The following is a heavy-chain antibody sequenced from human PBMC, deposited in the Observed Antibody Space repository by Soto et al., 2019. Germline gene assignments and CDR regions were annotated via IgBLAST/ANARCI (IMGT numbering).Heavy chain of an antibody. V-gene: IGHV4-30-4*01. Sequence: PSETLSLTCTVSGGSISSGDYYWSWIRQPPGKGLEWIGYIYYSGSTYYNPSLKSRVTISVDTSKNQFSLKLSSVTAADTAVYYCASSPFYYDFWSGYYTRLNGYYYYGMDAWGQGTTVTVSS. CDR3: ASSPFYYDFWSGYYTRLNGYYYYGMDA. J-gene: IGHJ6*02. CDR2: IYYSGST. D-gene: IGHD3-3*01. CDR1: GGSISSGDYY.